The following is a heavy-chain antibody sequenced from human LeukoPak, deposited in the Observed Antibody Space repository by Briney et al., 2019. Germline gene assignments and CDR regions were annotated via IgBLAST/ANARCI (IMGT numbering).Heavy chain of an antibody. V-gene: IGHV3-15*01. J-gene: IGHJ4*02. CDR3: TTAGNFYVSGKFDY. CDR2: IKSKTDGGTT. D-gene: IGHD3-10*01. Sequence: GGSLRLSCAASGFTFSNAWMSWVRQAPGKGLEWVGRIKSKTDGGTTDYAAPVKGRFTISRDDSKNTLYLQMNSLKTEDTAVYYCTTAGNFYVSGKFDYWGQGTLATVSS. CDR1: GFTFSNAW.